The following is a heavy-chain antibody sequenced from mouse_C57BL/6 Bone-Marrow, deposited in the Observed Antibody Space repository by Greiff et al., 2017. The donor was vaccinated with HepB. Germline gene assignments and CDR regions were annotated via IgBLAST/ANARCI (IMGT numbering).Heavy chain of an antibody. D-gene: IGHD2-4*01. CDR1: GFTFSSYA. Sequence: EVKLVESGEGLVKPGGSLKLSCAASGFTFSSYAMSWVRQTPEKGLEWVAYISSGGDYIYYADTVKGRFTISRDNARNTLYLQMSSLKSEDTAMYYCTRVYYDYHCDYWGQGTTLTVSA. V-gene: IGHV5-9-1*02. CDR3: TRVYYDYHCDY. J-gene: IGHJ2*01. CDR2: ISSGGDYI.